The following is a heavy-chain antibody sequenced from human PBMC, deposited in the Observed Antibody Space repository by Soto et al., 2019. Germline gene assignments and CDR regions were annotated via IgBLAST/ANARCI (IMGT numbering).Heavy chain of an antibody. CDR1: GFTFSSYG. CDR3: AKVMSSGYSYGYFYYYYYGMDV. D-gene: IGHD5-18*01. Sequence: LRLACAGAGFTFSSYGMHWVRKAPGKGLEWVAVISYDGSNKYYADSVKGRFTISRDNSKNTLYLQMNRLRAEDTAVYYCAKVMSSGYSYGYFYYYYYGMDVWGQGTTGTVS. CDR2: ISYDGSNK. J-gene: IGHJ6*02. V-gene: IGHV3-30*18.